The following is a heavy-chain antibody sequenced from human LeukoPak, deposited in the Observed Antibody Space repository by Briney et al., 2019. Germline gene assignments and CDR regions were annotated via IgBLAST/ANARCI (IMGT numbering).Heavy chain of an antibody. CDR3: AEARYDSSRRSGMDV. CDR1: GFTFSSYA. CDR2: ISGSGGST. V-gene: IGHV3-23*01. Sequence: GGSLRLSCAASGFTFSSYAMSWVRQAPGKGLEWVSAISGSGGSTYYADSVKGRFTISRDNSKNTLYLQMNSLRAEDTAVYYCAEARYDSSRRSGMDVWGQGTTVTVSS. D-gene: IGHD6-13*01. J-gene: IGHJ6*02.